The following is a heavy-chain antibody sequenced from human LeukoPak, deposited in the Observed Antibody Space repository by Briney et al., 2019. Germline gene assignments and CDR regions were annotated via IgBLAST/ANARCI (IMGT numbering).Heavy chain of an antibody. V-gene: IGHV4-39*01. CDR2: IYYSGNT. J-gene: IGHJ5*02. Sequence: SETLSLTCTVSGGSIFSSNSYWGWIRQPPGKGLEWIGSIYYSGNTYYNASLKSRVTISVDTSKNQFSLKLSSVTAADTAVYSWARDRMTVVRGVIYAPRGFDPWGEGTLVTVSS. CDR3: ARDRMTVVRGVIYAPRGFDP. CDR1: GGSIFSSNSY. D-gene: IGHD3-10*01.